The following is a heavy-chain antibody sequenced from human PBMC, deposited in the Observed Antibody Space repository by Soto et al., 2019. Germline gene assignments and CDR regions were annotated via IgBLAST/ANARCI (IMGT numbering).Heavy chain of an antibody. Sequence: HVELVQSGADVKKPGASVTISCKASGYTFTDYALHWVRQAPGQRLEWMGWMNAGVGNTLYSQKFQGRITITRDTSSSTAYMQLNSLKSEDTAIYYCARDTGYTFGSLNYWGPGTLVTVSS. D-gene: IGHD5-18*01. CDR1: GYTFTDYA. V-gene: IGHV1-3*01. CDR3: ARDTGYTFGSLNY. CDR2: MNAGVGNT. J-gene: IGHJ4*02.